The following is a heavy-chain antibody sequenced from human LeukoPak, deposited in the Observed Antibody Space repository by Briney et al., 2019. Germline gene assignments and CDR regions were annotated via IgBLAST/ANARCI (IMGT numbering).Heavy chain of an antibody. V-gene: IGHV4-4*02. CDR3: ARGLIKGIAVAATG. CDR2: INHSGST. Sequence: SETLSLTCAVSGGSISSSNWWSWVRQPPGKGLEWIREINHSGSTNYNPSLKSRVTISRDTSKNQFSLKLISVTAADTAVYYCARGLIKGIAVAATGWGQGTLVTVSS. CDR1: GGSISSSNW. D-gene: IGHD6-19*01. J-gene: IGHJ4*02.